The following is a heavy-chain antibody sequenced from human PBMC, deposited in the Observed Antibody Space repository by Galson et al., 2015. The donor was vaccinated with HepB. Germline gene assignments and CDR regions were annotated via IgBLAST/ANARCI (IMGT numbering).Heavy chain of an antibody. CDR3: ARLIGADCSGGSCYGYY. CDR2: IYPGVSDT. D-gene: IGHD2-15*01. J-gene: IGHJ4*02. Sequence: QSGAEVKKPGESLKISCKGSGYSFTSYWIGWVRQMPGKGLEWMGIIYPGVSDTRYSPSFQGQVTISADKSISTAYLQWSSLKASDTAMYYCARLIGADCSGGSCYGYYWGQGTLVTVSS. V-gene: IGHV5-51*01. CDR1: GYSFTSYW.